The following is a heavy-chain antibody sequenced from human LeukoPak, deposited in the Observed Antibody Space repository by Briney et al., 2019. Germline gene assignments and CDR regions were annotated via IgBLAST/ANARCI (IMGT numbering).Heavy chain of an antibody. CDR1: GFTFSSYS. J-gene: IGHJ3*02. V-gene: IGHV3-21*01. Sequence: PGGSLRLSCAASGFTFSSYSMNWVRQAPGKGLEWVSSISSSSSYIYYADSVKGRFTISRDYAKNSLYLQMNSLRAEDTAVYYCARDRARTYYYDSSGYYVGSAFDIWGQGTMVTVSS. CDR3: ARDRARTYYYDSSGYYVGSAFDI. D-gene: IGHD3-22*01. CDR2: ISSSSSYI.